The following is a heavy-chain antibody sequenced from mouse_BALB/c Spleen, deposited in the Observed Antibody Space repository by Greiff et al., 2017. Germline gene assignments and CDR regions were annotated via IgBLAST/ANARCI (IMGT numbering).Heavy chain of an antibody. CDR3: ARDGYGRYYAMDY. Sequence: VMLVESGPGLVAPSQSLSITCTVSGFSLTSYGVHWVRQPPGKGLEWLGVIWAGGSTNYNSALMSRLSISKDNSKSQVFLKMNSLQTDDTAMYYCARDGYGRYYAMDYWGQGTSVTVSS. CDR2: IWAGGST. J-gene: IGHJ4*01. D-gene: IGHD1-1*01. V-gene: IGHV2-9*02. CDR1: GFSLTSYG.